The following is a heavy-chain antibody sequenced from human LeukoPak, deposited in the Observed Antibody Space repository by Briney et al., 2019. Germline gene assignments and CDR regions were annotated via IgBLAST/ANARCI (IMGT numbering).Heavy chain of an antibody. CDR1: GGSISSGSYY. CDR2: IYHSGST. CDR3: ARFPGYCSSTSCYGGFDY. V-gene: IGHV4-39*07. J-gene: IGHJ4*02. Sequence: PSETLSLTCTVSGGSISSGSYYWSWIRQPPGKGLEWIGSIYHSGSTYYNPSLKSRVTISVDTSKNQFSLKLSSVTAADTAVYYCARFPGYCSSTSCYGGFDYWGQGTLVTVSS. D-gene: IGHD2-2*01.